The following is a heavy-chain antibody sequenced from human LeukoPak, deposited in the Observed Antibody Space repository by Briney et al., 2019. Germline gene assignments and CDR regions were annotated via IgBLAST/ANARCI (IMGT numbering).Heavy chain of an antibody. CDR3: ARDQTPYYYDSSGYVFDY. CDR2: INPSGGST. Sequence: ASVKVSCKASGYTFTSYYMHLVRQAPGQGLEWMGIINPSGGSTSYAQKFQGRVTMTRDTSTSTVYMELSSLRSEDTAVYYCARDQTPYYYDSSGYVFDYWGQGTLVTVSS. V-gene: IGHV1-46*01. J-gene: IGHJ4*02. CDR1: GYTFTSYY. D-gene: IGHD3-22*01.